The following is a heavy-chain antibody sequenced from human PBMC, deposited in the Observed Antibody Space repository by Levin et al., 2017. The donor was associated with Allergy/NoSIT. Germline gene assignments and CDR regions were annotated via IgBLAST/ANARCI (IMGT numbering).Heavy chain of an antibody. V-gene: IGHV3-48*01. CDR2: ISSSSSTT. CDR3: ARGKSVPRDAFDI. Sequence: AGGSLRLSCAASGFTFSSYGINWVRQAPGKGLEWVSYISSSSSTTFYADSVKGRMTISRDNAKNSLYLQMNSLRAEDTAIYYCARGKSVPRDAFDIWGQGTMVTVSS. CDR1: GFTFSSYG. J-gene: IGHJ3*02.